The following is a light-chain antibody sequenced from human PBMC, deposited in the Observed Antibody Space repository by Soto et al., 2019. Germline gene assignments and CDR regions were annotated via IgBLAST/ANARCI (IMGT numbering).Light chain of an antibody. CDR2: FDS. V-gene: IGLV3-21*04. CDR3: QVWDSSTDHRV. Sequence: SYELTQPPSVSVAPGKTARITCGGNNIESKRVHWYQQKPGQAPVLVISFDSDPPSGIPERFSGSNSGNTAALTITRVEAGDEADYYCQVWDSSTDHRVFGGGTQLTVL. J-gene: IGLJ3*02. CDR1: NIESKR.